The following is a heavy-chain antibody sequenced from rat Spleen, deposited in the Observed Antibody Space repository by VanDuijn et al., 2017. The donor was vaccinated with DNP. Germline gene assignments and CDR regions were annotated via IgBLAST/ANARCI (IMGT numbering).Heavy chain of an antibody. J-gene: IGHJ3*01. Sequence: QVQLKESGPGLVQPSQTLSLTCHVSGSSLITFGISWVRQPPGRGLEWIATMSSGGNTDYNSPFKSRLTISRDTSKSQVFLKMNSVQSEDTAMYFCARDSGIKADWGQGTLVTVSS. CDR1: GSSLITFG. D-gene: IGHD1-11*01. V-gene: IGHV2S12*01. CDR3: ARDSGIKAD. CDR2: MSSGGNT.